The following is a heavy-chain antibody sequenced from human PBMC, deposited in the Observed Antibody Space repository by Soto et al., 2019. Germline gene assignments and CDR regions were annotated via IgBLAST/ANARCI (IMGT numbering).Heavy chain of an antibody. CDR3: VKDSSRWYYFDY. CDR2: ITASGSFT. V-gene: IGHV3-23*01. D-gene: IGHD6-13*01. CDR1: GFTFNNFA. Sequence: EVQLLESGGALVQPGGSLRLACAASGFTFNNFAMSWVRQAPGKGLEWVSGITASGSFTYYAASVKGRFTSSRDNRKNTLSLQIDSLRGEDTASYYCVKDSSRWYYFDYWGPGTLVTVSS. J-gene: IGHJ4*02.